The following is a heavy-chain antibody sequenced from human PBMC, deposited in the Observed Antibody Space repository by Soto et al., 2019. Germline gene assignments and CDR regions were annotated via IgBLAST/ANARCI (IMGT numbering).Heavy chain of an antibody. CDR3: ARDRIAAALVNYYGMDV. J-gene: IGHJ6*01. CDR2: IIPRFGSP. V-gene: IGHV1-69*13. Sequence: GASVKVSCKPSGGSFTMYGISWVRQAPGQGLEWMGGIIPRFGSPNYAQNFQGRVTITSDESSSTVYMELSSLRIEDTAIYYCARDRIAAALVNYYGMDVWGQGTTVTVSS. CDR1: GGSFTMYG. D-gene: IGHD6-13*01.